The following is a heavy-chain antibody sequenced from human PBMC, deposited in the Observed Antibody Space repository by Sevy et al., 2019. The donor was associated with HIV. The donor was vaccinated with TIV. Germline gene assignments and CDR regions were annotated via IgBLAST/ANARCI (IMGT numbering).Heavy chain of an antibody. D-gene: IGHD6-13*01. V-gene: IGHV1-69*06. Sequence: ASVKVSCKASGDTFNTYSITWVRQAPGQGLEWMGGIIPIFRKADYQQNFQGRVTVTADKLTSTVYLYLSSLRYDDTAVYYRAVREAAAGPDYWGQGTLVTVSS. J-gene: IGHJ4*02. CDR2: IIPIFRKA. CDR3: AVREAAAGPDY. CDR1: GDTFNTYS.